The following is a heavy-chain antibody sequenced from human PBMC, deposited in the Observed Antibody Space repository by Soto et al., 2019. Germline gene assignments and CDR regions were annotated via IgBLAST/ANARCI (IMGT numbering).Heavy chain of an antibody. Sequence: QEQLQESGPGLVKPSETLSLTCIVSGGSVSSGGYYWNWIRQPPGKGLEWIGYIFYSGSTNYNPSPKRRATMSVDTSKNRFALRLSSVTAADPAVYYCAGGGGTTSGRRFYFYAMDVWGRGTTVTVSS. V-gene: IGHV4-61*08. CDR2: IFYSGST. CDR3: AGGGGTTSGRRFYFYAMDV. J-gene: IGHJ6*02. D-gene: IGHD4-4*01. CDR1: GGSVSSGGYY.